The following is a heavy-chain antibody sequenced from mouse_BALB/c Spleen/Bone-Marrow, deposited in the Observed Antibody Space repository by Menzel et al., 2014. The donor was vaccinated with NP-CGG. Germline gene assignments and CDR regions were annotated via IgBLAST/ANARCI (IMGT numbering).Heavy chain of an antibody. CDR3: ARHYYGTSYVGYFDY. Sequence: VQLKQSGAELVRPGALVKLSCKASGFNIKDYYMHWVKQRPEQGLEWIGWIDPEDGNTIYDPKFQGKASITADTSSNTADLQLSSLTSEDTAVYYCARHYYGTSYVGYFDYWGQGTTLTVSS. CDR2: IDPEDGNT. CDR1: GFNIKDYY. V-gene: IGHV14-1*02. D-gene: IGHD1-1*01. J-gene: IGHJ2*01.